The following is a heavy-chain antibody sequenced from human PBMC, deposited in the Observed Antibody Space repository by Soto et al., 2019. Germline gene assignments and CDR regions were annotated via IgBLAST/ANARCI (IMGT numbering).Heavy chain of an antibody. D-gene: IGHD2-15*01. Sequence: QLQLQESGPGLVKPSETLSLTCTVSGGSISSSSYYWGWIRQPPGKGLEWIGSIYYSGSTYYNPSLKSRVTVSVDTSTNQFSLKLSSVTAADTAVYYCARHTPAISISDHWGQGTLVTVSS. CDR3: ARHTPAISISDH. V-gene: IGHV4-39*01. CDR2: IYYSGST. J-gene: IGHJ4*02. CDR1: GGSISSSSYY.